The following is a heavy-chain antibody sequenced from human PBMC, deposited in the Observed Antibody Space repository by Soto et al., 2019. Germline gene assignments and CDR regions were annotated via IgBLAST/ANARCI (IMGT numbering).Heavy chain of an antibody. Sequence: PSETLSLTCAAYGGSFSGHIWTWIRQTPGKGLQWIGQINHSGSASYNPSLKSRVTISVHTYNSQFSLELSSVTAADTAVYYCARDIMGTNYYYYGMDVWGQGTTVTVSS. V-gene: IGHV4-34*01. D-gene: IGHD5-12*01. CDR1: GGSFSGHI. J-gene: IGHJ6*02. CDR2: INHSGSA. CDR3: ARDIMGTNYYYYGMDV.